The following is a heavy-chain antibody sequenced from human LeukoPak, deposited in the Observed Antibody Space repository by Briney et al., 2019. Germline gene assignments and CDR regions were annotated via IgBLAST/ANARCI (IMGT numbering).Heavy chain of an antibody. CDR2: ISSSGSTI. V-gene: IGHV3-11*04. CDR1: GFTFSDYY. J-gene: IGHJ3*02. Sequence: GGSLRLSCAASGFTFSDYYMSWIRQAPGKGLEWVSYISSSGSTIYYADSVKGRFTISRDNAKDSLYLQMNSLRAEDTAVYYCAGDPGEVGDAFDIWGQGTMATVSS. D-gene: IGHD3-16*01. CDR3: AGDPGEVGDAFDI.